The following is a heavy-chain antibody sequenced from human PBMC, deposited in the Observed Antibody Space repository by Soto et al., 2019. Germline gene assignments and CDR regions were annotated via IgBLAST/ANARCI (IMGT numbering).Heavy chain of an antibody. J-gene: IGHJ5*02. CDR3: AREKSDSGYDNYFDP. Sequence: SETLCVPYTVSGGSSGSGGGYWNWIPQHPGKGLEWIGYIYYSGSTYYNPSLKSRVTISIDTSKNQFSLKLSSVTVADTAVYYCAREKSDSGYDNYFDPSGQGTLVTVSS. D-gene: IGHD5-12*01. CDR1: GGSSGSGGGY. CDR2: IYYSGST. V-gene: IGHV4-31*03.